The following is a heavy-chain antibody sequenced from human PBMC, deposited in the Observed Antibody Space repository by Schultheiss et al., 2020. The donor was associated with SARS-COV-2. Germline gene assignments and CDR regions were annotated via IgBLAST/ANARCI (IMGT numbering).Heavy chain of an antibody. V-gene: IGHV3-66*01. CDR3: VRDGPAASYGMDD. CDR2: IYSGGNT. D-gene: IGHD2-2*01. J-gene: IGHJ6*02. Sequence: GGSLRLSCAASGLTVSNNYMTWVRQAPGKGLEWVSVIYSGGNTHYADSVRGRFIISRDNSKNTLYLQMTSLRVEDTAMYYCVRDGPAASYGMDDWGQGTTVTVSS. CDR1: GLTVSNNY.